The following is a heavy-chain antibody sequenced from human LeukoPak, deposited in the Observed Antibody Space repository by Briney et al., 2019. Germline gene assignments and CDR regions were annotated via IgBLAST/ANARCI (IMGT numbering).Heavy chain of an antibody. CDR1: GGSIGSYY. CDR2: IYYSGST. V-gene: IGHV4-59*01. J-gene: IGHJ6*02. CDR3: ARVHNWNYNYYYGMDV. Sequence: SETLSLTCTVSGGSIGSYYWSWIRQPPGKGLEWIGYIYYSGSTKYNPSLESRVTTSVDTSKIQFSLKLTSVTGADTAVYYCARVHNWNYNYYYGMDVWGQGTTVTVSS. D-gene: IGHD1-20*01.